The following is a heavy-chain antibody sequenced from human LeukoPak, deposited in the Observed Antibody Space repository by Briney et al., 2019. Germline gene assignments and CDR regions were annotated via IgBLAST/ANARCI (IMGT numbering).Heavy chain of an antibody. CDR2: IYYSGST. J-gene: IGHJ4*02. V-gene: IGHV4-59*01. CDR1: GGSISSNY. CDR3: ARDLGYNYDY. Sequence: SETMSLTCTVSGGSISSNYWSWIRQPPGKGLEWNGYIYYSGSTNYDPSLESRVTISVDTSKNRFSLKLSSVTAADTAVYYCARDLGYNYDYWGQGTLVTVSS. D-gene: IGHD5-24*01.